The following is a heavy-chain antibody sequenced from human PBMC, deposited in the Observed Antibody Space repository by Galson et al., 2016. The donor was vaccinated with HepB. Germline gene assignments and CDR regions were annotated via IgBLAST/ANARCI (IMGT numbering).Heavy chain of an antibody. CDR1: GGSISGSNYY. V-gene: IGHV4-39*01. CDR2: IYYSGST. J-gene: IGHJ5*02. D-gene: IGHD3-22*01. CDR3: ARLAWGRNHSYRSGFSFGP. Sequence: SETLSLTCTVSGGSISGSNYYWGWIRQPPGKGLEWIGNIYYSGSTYYSPSLKSRVTISVDTSRNQFSLRLSSVTAADTAVYYCARLAWGRNHSYRSGFSFGPWGQGTLVTVSS.